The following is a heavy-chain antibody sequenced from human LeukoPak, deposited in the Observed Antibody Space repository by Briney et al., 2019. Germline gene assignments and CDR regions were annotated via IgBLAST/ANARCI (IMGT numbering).Heavy chain of an antibody. J-gene: IGHJ4*02. CDR2: IWYDGSNK. CDR3: ARGGPEWPLDY. CDR1: GFTFSRYG. V-gene: IGHV3-33*01. Sequence: GGSLRLSCAASGFTFSRYGMHWVRQAPGKGLEWVAVIWYDGSNKYYVDSVKGRFTISRDNSKNTLYLQMNSLRVEDTAVYYCARGGPEWPLDYWGQGTLVTVSS. D-gene: IGHD3-3*01.